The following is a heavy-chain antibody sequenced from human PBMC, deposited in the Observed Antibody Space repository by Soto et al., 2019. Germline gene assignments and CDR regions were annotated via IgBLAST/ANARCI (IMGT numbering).Heavy chain of an antibody. J-gene: IGHJ6*02. D-gene: IGHD3-9*01. CDR2: IYYSGST. V-gene: IGHV4-31*03. CDR1: GGSISSGGYY. Sequence: PSETLSLTCTVSGGSISSGGYYWSWIRQHPGKGLEWIGYIYYSGSTYYNPSLKSRVTISVDTSKNQFSLKLSSVTAADTAVYYCARVVLLSPILTGGMDVWGQGTTVTVSS. CDR3: ARVVLLSPILTGGMDV.